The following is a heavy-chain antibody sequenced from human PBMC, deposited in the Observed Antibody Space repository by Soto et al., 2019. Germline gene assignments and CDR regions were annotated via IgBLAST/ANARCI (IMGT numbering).Heavy chain of an antibody. CDR3: ARLNDYSGPGIGFDP. CDR1: GVTFSSYW. CDR2: INSDGSFT. D-gene: IGHD4-4*01. Sequence: GGSLRLSCAASGVTFSSYWMHWVRQAPGKGLVWVSRINSDGSFTNYADSVEGRFTISRDNAKKTLYLQMNNLRAEDMAVYYCARLNDYSGPGIGFDPWGQGTLVTVSS. J-gene: IGHJ5*02. V-gene: IGHV3-74*01.